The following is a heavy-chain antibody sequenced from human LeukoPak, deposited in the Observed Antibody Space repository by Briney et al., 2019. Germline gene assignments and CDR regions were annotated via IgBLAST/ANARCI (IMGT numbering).Heavy chain of an antibody. V-gene: IGHV1-8*01. D-gene: IGHD6-13*01. CDR2: MNSKSGNT. J-gene: IGHJ5*02. CDR1: GYTFIDYD. CDR3: ARGGLRAGTGGFDP. Sequence: ASVKVSCMASGYTFIDYDIDWVRQAIGQGLEWMGWMNSKSGNTGYAQKFQGRVTMTRNTSISTAYMELSSLRSEDTAVYYCARGGLRAGTGGFDPWGQGTLVTVSS.